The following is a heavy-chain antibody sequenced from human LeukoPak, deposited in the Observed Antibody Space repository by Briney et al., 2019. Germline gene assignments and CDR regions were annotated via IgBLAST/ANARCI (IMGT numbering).Heavy chain of an antibody. D-gene: IGHD3-3*01. CDR2: IIPIFVTA. CDR1: GGTFSSYA. CDR3: ARGVRSPPGWFDP. Sequence: GASVKVSCKASGGTFSSYAISWVRQAPGQGLEWMGGIIPIFVTANYAQKFQGRVTITADESTSTAYMELSSLRSEDTAVYYCARGVRSPPGWFDPWGQGTLVTVSS. V-gene: IGHV1-69*01. J-gene: IGHJ5*02.